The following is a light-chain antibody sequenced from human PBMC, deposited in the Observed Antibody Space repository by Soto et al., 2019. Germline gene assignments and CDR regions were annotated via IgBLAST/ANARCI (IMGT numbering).Light chain of an antibody. CDR1: SSDVGAYNH. Sequence: QSALTQPASVSGSPGQSITISCTGTSSDVGAYNHVSWYQQHPGKAPKLMIYEVSNRPSGVSNRFSGSKSGNTASLTISGLLPEDEADYYCNSYTGSSTVVLGNGTKVTV. CDR3: NSYTGSSTVV. J-gene: IGLJ1*01. V-gene: IGLV2-14*01. CDR2: EVS.